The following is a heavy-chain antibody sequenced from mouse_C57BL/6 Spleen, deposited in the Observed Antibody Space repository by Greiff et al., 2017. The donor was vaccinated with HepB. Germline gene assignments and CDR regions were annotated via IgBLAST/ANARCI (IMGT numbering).Heavy chain of an antibody. Sequence: QVQLQQPGAELVKPGASVKLSCKASGYTFTSYWMQWVKQRPGQGLEWIGEIDPSDSYTNYNQKFKGKATLTVDTSSSTAYMQLSSLTSEYFAVYYCARKGDYDYFDYWGQGTTLTVSS. CDR3: ARKGDYDYFDY. V-gene: IGHV1-50*01. D-gene: IGHD2-4*01. CDR1: GYTFTSYW. J-gene: IGHJ2*01. CDR2: IDPSDSYT.